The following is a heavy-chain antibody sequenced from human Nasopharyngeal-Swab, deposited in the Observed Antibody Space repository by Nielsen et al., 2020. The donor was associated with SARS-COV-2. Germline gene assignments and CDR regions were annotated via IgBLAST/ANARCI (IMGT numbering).Heavy chain of an antibody. CDR3: ARESYDSSGYHYYYFDY. D-gene: IGHD3-22*01. J-gene: IGHJ4*02. Sequence: WIRQPPGKGLERVANIKQDGSEKYYVDSVKGRFTISRDNAKNSLYLQMNSLRAEDTAVYYCARESYDSSGYHYYYFDYWGQGTLVTVSS. V-gene: IGHV3-7*03. CDR2: IKQDGSEK.